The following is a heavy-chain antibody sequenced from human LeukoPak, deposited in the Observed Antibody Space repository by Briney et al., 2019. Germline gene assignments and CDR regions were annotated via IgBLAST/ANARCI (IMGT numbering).Heavy chain of an antibody. V-gene: IGHV1-18*01. Sequence: EASVTVSCKASGYTFTSYGISWVRQAPGQGLEWMGWISAYNGNTNYAQKFQGRVTMTTDTSTSTAYMELRSLRSDDTAVYYCARAYCGGDCYSGMLGYWGQGTLVTVSS. D-gene: IGHD2-21*02. J-gene: IGHJ4*02. CDR1: GYTFTSYG. CDR3: ARAYCGGDCYSGMLGY. CDR2: ISAYNGNT.